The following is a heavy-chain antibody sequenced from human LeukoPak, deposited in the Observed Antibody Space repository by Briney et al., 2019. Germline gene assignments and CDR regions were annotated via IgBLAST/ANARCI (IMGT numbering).Heavy chain of an antibody. CDR3: ARAIVLRFVGGFDP. D-gene: IGHD3-3*01. J-gene: IGHJ5*02. V-gene: IGHV4-34*01. CDR1: GGSLSGYY. CDR2: INHSRST. Sequence: PSETLSLTCAVSGGSLSGYYWSWIRHPPRKGLEWIGEINHSRSTNYNPSLKSRVTITVDASKNQFSLKLSSVTAADTAVYYCARAIVLRFVGGFDPWGQGTLVTVSS.